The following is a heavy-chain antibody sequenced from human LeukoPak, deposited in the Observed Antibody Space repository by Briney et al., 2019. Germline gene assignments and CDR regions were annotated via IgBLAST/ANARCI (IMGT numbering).Heavy chain of an antibody. J-gene: IGHJ4*02. CDR1: GYPISRGYY. D-gene: IGHD3-10*01. Sequence: PSETLSLTCGVSGYPISRGYYWAWIRQPPGKGLEWIGTIYHTRSTYYTPSLGSRVTISVDTSKNEFSLNLNSVTAADTAVYYCARAGWIITSGIDYWGQGALVTVSS. V-gene: IGHV4-38-2*01. CDR2: IYHTRST. CDR3: ARAGWIITSGIDY.